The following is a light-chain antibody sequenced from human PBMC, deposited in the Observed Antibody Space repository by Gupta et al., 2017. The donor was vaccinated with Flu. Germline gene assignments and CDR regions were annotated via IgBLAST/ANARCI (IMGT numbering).Light chain of an antibody. CDR2: DNN. V-gene: IGLV1-40*01. Sequence: QSVLTQPPSVSAPPGQRVPISCTGSRSNIGAGYVVHWYQQLPGTAPKLLIYDNNNRPSGAPDRFSGSKSGTSASLAITGLQAEDEADYYCHSYDSSLSGSVFGGGTKVTVL. J-gene: IGLJ2*01. CDR1: RSNIGAGYV. CDR3: HSYDSSLSGSV.